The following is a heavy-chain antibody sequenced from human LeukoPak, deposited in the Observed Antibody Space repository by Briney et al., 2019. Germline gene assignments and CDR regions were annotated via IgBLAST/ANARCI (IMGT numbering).Heavy chain of an antibody. CDR2: ISYDGSNK. D-gene: IGHD6-6*01. CDR3: AKDEGLAAPSGY. J-gene: IGHJ4*02. Sequence: PGGSLRLSCAASGFTFSSYGMHWVRQAPGKGLEWVAVISYDGSNKYYADSVKGRFTISRDNSKNTLYLQMNSLRAEDTAVYYCAKDEGLAAPSGYWGQGTLVTVSS. V-gene: IGHV3-30*18. CDR1: GFTFSSYG.